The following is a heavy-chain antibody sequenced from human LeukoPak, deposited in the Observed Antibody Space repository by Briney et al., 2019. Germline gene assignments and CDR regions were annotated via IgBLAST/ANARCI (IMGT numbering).Heavy chain of an antibody. Sequence: ASVKVSCQASGGTFSSYAISWVRQAPGKGLEWVSAISGSGGSTYYADSVKGRFTISRDNSKNTLYLQMNSLRAEDTAVYYCAKAKVPAARVYYFDYWGQGTLVTVSS. CDR3: AKAKVPAARVYYFDY. CDR2: ISGSGGST. CDR1: GGTFSSYA. D-gene: IGHD2-2*01. J-gene: IGHJ4*02. V-gene: IGHV3-23*01.